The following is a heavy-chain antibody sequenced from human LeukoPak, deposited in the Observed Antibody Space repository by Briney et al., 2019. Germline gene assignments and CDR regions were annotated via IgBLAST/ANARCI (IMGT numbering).Heavy chain of an antibody. CDR1: GFTFDDYA. CDR2: ISWNSGSI. J-gene: IGHJ1*01. V-gene: IGHV3-9*01. CDR3: AKDMSHVLRYFDSCFQH. D-gene: IGHD3-9*01. Sequence: PGRSLRLSCAASGFTFDDYAMHWVRQAPGKGLEWVSGISWNSGSIGYADSVKGRFTISRDNAKNSLYLQMNSLRAEDTALYYCAKDMSHVLRYFDSCFQHWGQGTLVTVSS.